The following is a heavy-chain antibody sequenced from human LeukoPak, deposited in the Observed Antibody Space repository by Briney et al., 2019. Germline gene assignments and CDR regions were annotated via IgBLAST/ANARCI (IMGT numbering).Heavy chain of an antibody. CDR3: ARGRYYYGSGSYSDY. CDR1: GGSFSGYY. J-gene: IGHJ4*02. Sequence: SGTLSLTCAVYGGSFSGYYWSWIRRPPGKGLEWIGEINHSGSTNYNPSLKSRVTISVDTSKNQFSLKLSSVTAADTAVYYCARGRYYYGSGSYSDYWGQGTLVTVSS. D-gene: IGHD3-10*01. V-gene: IGHV4-34*01. CDR2: INHSGST.